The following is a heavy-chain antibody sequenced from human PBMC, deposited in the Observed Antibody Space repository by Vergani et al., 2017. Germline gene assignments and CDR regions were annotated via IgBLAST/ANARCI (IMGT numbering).Heavy chain of an antibody. CDR1: GYSFTSYW. V-gene: IGHV5-51*01. Sequence: EVQLVQSGAEVKKPGESLKISCKGSGYSFTSYWIGWVRHMSGKGLEWMGIIYPGDSDTRYSPSFQGQVTISVDKSISTTYLQWSSLKASDTAIYYCARHISTSYSFDSWGQGTLVTVSS. CDR3: ARHISTSYSFDS. CDR2: IYPGDSDT. D-gene: IGHD2-21*01. J-gene: IGHJ4*02.